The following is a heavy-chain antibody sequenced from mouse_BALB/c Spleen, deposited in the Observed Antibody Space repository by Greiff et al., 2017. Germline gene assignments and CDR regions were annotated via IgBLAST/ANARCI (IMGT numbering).Heavy chain of an antibody. V-gene: IGHV1-14*01. J-gene: IGHJ4*01. CDR3: ARGSSPWAMDY. CDR2: INPYNDGT. CDR1: GYTFTSYV. D-gene: IGHD1-1*01. Sequence: EVKLQESGPELVKPGASVKMSCKASGYTFTSYVMHWVKQKPGQGLEWIGYINPYNDGTKYNEKFKGKATLTSDKSSSTAYMELSSLTSEDSAVYYCARGSSPWAMDYWGQGTSVTVSS.